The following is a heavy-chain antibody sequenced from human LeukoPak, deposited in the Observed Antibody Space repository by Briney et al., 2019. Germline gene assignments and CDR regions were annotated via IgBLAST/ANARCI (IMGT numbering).Heavy chain of an antibody. V-gene: IGHV3-21*01. Sequence: GGSLRLSCAASGFTFSTYSMNWVRQAPGKGLEWVSAISNSGYTYYADSLKGRVTISRDNAKSSLYLQMNSLSAEDTAVYYCARDRTMTGDGGIDYWGQGTPVTVSS. J-gene: IGHJ4*02. D-gene: IGHD3-22*01. CDR2: ISNSGYT. CDR3: ARDRTMTGDGGIDY. CDR1: GFTFSTYS.